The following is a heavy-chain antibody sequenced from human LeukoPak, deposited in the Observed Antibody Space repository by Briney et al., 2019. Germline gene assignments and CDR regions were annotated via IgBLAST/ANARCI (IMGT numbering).Heavy chain of an antibody. CDR3: ARTRGYDILTGYYVGGSWFDP. CDR1: GYSISSGYY. V-gene: IGHV4-38-2*02. Sequence: SETLSLTCSVSGYSISSGYYWGWIRQPPGKGLEWIGSIYYSGSTYYNPSLKSRVTISVDTSKNQFSLKLSSVTAADTAVYYCARTRGYDILTGYYVGGSWFDPWGQGTLVTVSS. CDR2: IYYSGST. D-gene: IGHD3-9*01. J-gene: IGHJ5*02.